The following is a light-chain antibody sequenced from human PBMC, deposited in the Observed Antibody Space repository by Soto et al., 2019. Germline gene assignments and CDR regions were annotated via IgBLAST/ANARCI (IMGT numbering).Light chain of an antibody. J-gene: IGKJ1*01. CDR3: QQYASYPWT. CDR1: QSLSGW. CDR2: DAF. V-gene: IGKV1-5*01. Sequence: DIQLTQTPSTLSASIGDRVTITCRASQSLSGWLAWYQQTPGKAPKLLISDAFRLESGVPSRFRGSGPGTEFSLTISSLQPGDSATFYCQQYASYPWTFGRGTKV.